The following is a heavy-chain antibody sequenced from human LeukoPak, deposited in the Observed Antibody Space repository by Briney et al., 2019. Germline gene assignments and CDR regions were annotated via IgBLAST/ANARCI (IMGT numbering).Heavy chain of an antibody. CDR3: ARVYCSGGSCYYFDY. V-gene: IGHV4-4*07. J-gene: IGHJ4*02. Sequence: SETLSLTCTVSGGSISSYYWSWIRQPAGKGLEWIGRIYTSGSTNYNPSLKSRVTMSVDTSKNQFSLKLSSVTAADAAVYYCARVYCSGGSCYYFDYWGQGTLVTVSS. D-gene: IGHD2-15*01. CDR2: IYTSGST. CDR1: GGSISSYY.